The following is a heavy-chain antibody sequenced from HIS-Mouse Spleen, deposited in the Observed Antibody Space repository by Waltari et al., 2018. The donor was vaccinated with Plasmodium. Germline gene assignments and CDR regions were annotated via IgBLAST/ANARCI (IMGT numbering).Heavy chain of an antibody. CDR1: GVTFSSYW. V-gene: IGHV3-7*01. D-gene: IGHD6-13*01. CDR2: IQQDGSEK. Sequence: EVQLVESGGGLVQPGGSLRLSCADSGVTFSSYWMSWVRQAPGKGLEWVANIQQDGSEKYYVDSVKGRFTISRDNPKNSLYLQMNSLRAEDTAVYYCASSWYWYFDLWGRGTLVTVSS. CDR3: ASSWYWYFDL. J-gene: IGHJ2*01.